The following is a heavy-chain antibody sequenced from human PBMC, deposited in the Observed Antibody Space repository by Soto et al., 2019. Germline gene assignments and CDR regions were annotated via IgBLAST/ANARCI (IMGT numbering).Heavy chain of an antibody. CDR2: ISGSGNST. D-gene: IGHD2-15*01. J-gene: IGHJ4*02. Sequence: EVQLLESGGGLVQPGGSLRLSCAASGFTFSSYAMSWVRQAPGKGLEWVSTISGSGNSTYYADSVKGRFTISRDNSKNTQYLQMNSLRAEDTAVYYCYGGYCSGGRCSLFDYWGQGTLLTVSS. V-gene: IGHV3-23*01. CDR1: GFTFSSYA. CDR3: YGGYCSGGRCSLFDY.